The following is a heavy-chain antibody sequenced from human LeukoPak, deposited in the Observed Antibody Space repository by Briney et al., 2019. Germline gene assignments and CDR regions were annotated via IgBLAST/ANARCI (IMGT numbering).Heavy chain of an antibody. CDR1: GYTFTSYG. V-gene: IGHV1-18*01. Sequence: ASVKVSCKASGYTFTSYGISWVRQAPGQGLEWMGWISAYNGNTNYAQELQGRVTMTTDTSTSTAYMELRSLRSDDTAVYYCARDSPYYDILTGYYPIDWGQGTLVTVSS. J-gene: IGHJ4*02. CDR2: ISAYNGNT. CDR3: ARDSPYYDILTGYYPID. D-gene: IGHD3-9*01.